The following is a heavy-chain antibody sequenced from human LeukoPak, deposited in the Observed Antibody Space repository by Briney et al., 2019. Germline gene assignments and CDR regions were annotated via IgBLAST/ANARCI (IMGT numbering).Heavy chain of an antibody. V-gene: IGHV3-11*01. J-gene: IGHJ4*02. CDR3: ARRGSGSYSWAFDY. CDR1: GFTFSDYY. Sequence: PGGSLRLSCAASGFTFSDYYMTWIRQAPWKGLEWVSYISSSGSTIYYADSVKGRFTISRDNAKNSLYLQMNSLRAEDTAVYYCARRGSGSYSWAFDYWGQGTLVTVSS. D-gene: IGHD3-10*01. CDR2: ISSSGSTI.